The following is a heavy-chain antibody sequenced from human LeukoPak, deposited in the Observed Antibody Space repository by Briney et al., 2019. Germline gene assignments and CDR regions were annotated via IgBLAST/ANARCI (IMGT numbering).Heavy chain of an antibody. CDR2: IRYDGSNE. D-gene: IGHD6-19*01. CDR1: GFSFSTYG. CDR3: AKGTPAYRSDWHFDS. Sequence: GGSLRLSCAASGFSFSTYGMHWVRQAPGKGLEWVTFIRYDGSNENYADSVKGRFTISGDNSKNTLYLQMNSLRVEDTAVYYCAKGTPAYRSDWHFDSWGQGTLVTVSS. V-gene: IGHV3-30*02. J-gene: IGHJ4*02.